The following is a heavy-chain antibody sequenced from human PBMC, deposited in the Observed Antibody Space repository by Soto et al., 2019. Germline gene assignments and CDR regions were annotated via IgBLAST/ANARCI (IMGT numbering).Heavy chain of an antibody. CDR3: ATHPPYGPLDH. J-gene: IGHJ4*02. Sequence: LPETLSLTCTVSGGSISSSSNHWGWIRQPPGKGLEWIGNIYYIENTYYNPSLKSRVTISVDTSKNQFSLRLTSVTAADTAVYYCATHPPYGPLDHWGQGTLVTVSS. CDR2: IYYIENT. V-gene: IGHV4-39*01. D-gene: IGHD4-17*01. CDR1: GGSISSSSNH.